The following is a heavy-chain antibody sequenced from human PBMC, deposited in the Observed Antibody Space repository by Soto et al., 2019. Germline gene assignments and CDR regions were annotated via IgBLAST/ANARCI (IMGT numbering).Heavy chain of an antibody. CDR2: IIAIFGAA. V-gene: IGHV1-69*01. Sequence: QVQLVQSGAEVKKPGSSVKVSCRASGGTFSSYAISWVRQAPGQGFEWMGGIIAIFGAANYAQQSQGRVTITADESTSTAYRELSSLRSEDTAVDYCASNTQGAIGMYSWGQGTLVTVSS. CDR3: ASNTQGAIGMYS. CDR1: GGTFSSYA. J-gene: IGHJ4*02. D-gene: IGHD2-21*01.